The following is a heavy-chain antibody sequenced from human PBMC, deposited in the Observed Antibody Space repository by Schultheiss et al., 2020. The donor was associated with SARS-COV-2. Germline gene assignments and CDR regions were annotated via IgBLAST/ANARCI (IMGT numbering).Heavy chain of an antibody. J-gene: IGHJ6*02. CDR1: GGSISSGDYY. Sequence: SETLSLTCTVSGGSISSGDYYWSWIRQPPGKGLEWIGYIYYSGSTYYNPSLKSRVTISVDTSKNQFSLKLSSVTAADTAVYYCARAIRTDTAMTEEYYYYGMDVWGQGTTVTVSS. D-gene: IGHD5-18*01. CDR3: ARAIRTDTAMTEEYYYYGMDV. V-gene: IGHV4-30-4*01. CDR2: IYYSGST.